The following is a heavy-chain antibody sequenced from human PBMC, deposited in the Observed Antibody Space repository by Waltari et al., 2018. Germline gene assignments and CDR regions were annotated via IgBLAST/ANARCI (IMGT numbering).Heavy chain of an antibody. J-gene: IGHJ6*03. CDR1: GFTFSSYS. Sequence: EVQLVESGCGLVKPGGSLRLSCAASGFTFSSYSMNWVRQAPGKGLEWLSSISRSSSYIYYADSVKGRFTISRDNAKNSLYLQMNSLRAEDTAVYYCARDQAEAPPYCSGGSCYSDYYYYYMDVWGKGTTVTVSS. CDR2: ISRSSSYI. CDR3: ARDQAEAPPYCSGGSCYSDYYYYYMDV. V-gene: IGHV3-21*01. D-gene: IGHD2-15*01.